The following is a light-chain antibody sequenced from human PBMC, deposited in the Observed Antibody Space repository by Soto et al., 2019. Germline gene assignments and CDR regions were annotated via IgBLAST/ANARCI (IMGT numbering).Light chain of an antibody. V-gene: IGLV2-14*01. CDR1: SSDVGGYNY. J-gene: IGLJ3*02. CDR2: EVS. CDR3: SSYTSSSTEV. Sequence: QSVLTQPASVSGSPGQSITISCTGTSSDVGGYNYVSWYQQHPGKAPKLMIYEVSNRPSGVSNRFSGSKSGNTASLTISGLQAEDEADYYCSSYTSSSTEVFGGVTQLTVL.